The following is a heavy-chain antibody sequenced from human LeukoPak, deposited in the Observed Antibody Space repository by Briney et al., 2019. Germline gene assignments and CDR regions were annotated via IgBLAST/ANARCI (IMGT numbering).Heavy chain of an antibody. V-gene: IGHV3-30*02. Sequence: PGGSLSLSCAASGFTISSYGMHWARQAPGKGLEWVAFIRYDGSNKYYADSVKGRFTISRDNSKNTLYLQMNSLRAEDTAVYYCAKDSSVLLWFGEFHFDYWGQGTLVTVSS. CDR1: GFTISSYG. CDR2: IRYDGSNK. CDR3: AKDSSVLLWFGEFHFDY. J-gene: IGHJ4*02. D-gene: IGHD3-10*01.